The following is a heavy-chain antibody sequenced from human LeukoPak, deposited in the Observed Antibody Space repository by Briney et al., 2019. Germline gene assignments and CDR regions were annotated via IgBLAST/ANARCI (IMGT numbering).Heavy chain of an antibody. CDR1: GYTFTGYY. Sequence: GASVKVSCKASGYTFTGYYMHWARQAPGQGLEWMGWINPNSGVTNYAQKLQGRVTITRDTSIDTAYMQLSRLRSDDTAVYYCAKDRYGDYEAPFHYYMDAWGRGTTVTVSS. J-gene: IGHJ6*03. CDR3: AKDRYGDYEAPFHYYMDA. CDR2: INPNSGVT. D-gene: IGHD5-12*01. V-gene: IGHV1-2*02.